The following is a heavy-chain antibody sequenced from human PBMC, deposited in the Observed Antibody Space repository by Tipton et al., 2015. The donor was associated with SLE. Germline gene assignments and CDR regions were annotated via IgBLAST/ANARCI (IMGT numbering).Heavy chain of an antibody. CDR1: GGSISSSSYY. Sequence: TLSLTCTVSGGSISSSSYYWSWIRQPPGKGLEWIGEINHSGSTNYNPSLKSRVTISVDTSKNQFSLKLSSVTAADMAVYYCASSSGLRFLEWLLPFDYWGQGTLVTVSS. CDR3: ASSSGLRFLEWLLPFDY. V-gene: IGHV4-39*07. CDR2: INHSGST. D-gene: IGHD3-3*01. J-gene: IGHJ4*02.